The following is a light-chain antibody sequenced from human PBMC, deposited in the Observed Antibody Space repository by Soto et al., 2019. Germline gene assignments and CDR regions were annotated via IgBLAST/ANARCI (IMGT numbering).Light chain of an antibody. J-gene: IGKJ4*02. CDR1: QSINRY. CDR2: SAS. V-gene: IGKV1-39*01. Sequence: DIQMTQSPSSLSASVGDRVTITCRASQSINRYLNWHQQKPGEAPKLLISSASTLQGGVPSRFSGSGSGTDVTLPISSLQPEDFATYYCQQNYGTPNTFGGGTKVAIK. CDR3: QQNYGTPNT.